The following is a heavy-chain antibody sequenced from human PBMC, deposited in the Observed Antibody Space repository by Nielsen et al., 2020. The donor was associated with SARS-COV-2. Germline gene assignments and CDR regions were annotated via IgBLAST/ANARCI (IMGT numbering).Heavy chain of an antibody. Sequence: ETLSLTCAASGFTFSSYSMNWVRQAPGKGLEWVSSISSSSSYIYYADSVKGRFTISRDNAKNSLYLQMNSLRAEDTAVYYCARDLGCSGGSCYNLAEYYYGMDVWGQGTTVTVSS. CDR2: ISSSSSYI. CDR1: GFTFSSYS. J-gene: IGHJ6*02. D-gene: IGHD2-15*01. V-gene: IGHV3-21*01. CDR3: ARDLGCSGGSCYNLAEYYYGMDV.